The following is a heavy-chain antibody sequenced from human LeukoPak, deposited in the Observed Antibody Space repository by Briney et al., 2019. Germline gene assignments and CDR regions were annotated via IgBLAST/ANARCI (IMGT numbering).Heavy chain of an antibody. CDR2: IYSGGST. J-gene: IGHJ4*02. V-gene: IGHV3-53*01. Sequence: GGSLRLSCAASGFTFSSYSMNWVRQAPGKGLEWVSVIYSGGSTYYADSVKGRFTISRDNSKNTLYLQMNSLRAEDTAVYYCAKTVTKSYFDYWGQGTLVTVSS. CDR3: AKTVTKSYFDY. CDR1: GFTFSSYS. D-gene: IGHD4-17*01.